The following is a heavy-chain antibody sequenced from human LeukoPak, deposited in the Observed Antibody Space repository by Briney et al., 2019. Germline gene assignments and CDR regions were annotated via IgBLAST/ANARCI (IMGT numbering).Heavy chain of an antibody. J-gene: IGHJ4*02. D-gene: IGHD3-10*01. CDR3: AKDLDYYGSGSDPVFDY. V-gene: IGHV3-23*01. Sequence: PGGSLRLSCAATGFTFSSYAMSWVRQAPGKGLEWVLATSGSGGSTYYADSVKGRFTISRDNSKNTLYLQMNSLRAEDTAVYYCAKDLDYYGSGSDPVFDYWGQGTLVTVSS. CDR2: TSGSGGST. CDR1: GFTFSSYA.